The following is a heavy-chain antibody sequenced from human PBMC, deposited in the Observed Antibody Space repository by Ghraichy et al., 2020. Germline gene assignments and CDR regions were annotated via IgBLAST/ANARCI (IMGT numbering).Heavy chain of an antibody. CDR2: ISGSGGNT. CDR1: GFTFSSYA. D-gene: IGHD1-7*01. V-gene: IGHV3-23*01. J-gene: IGHJ4*02. CDR3: AKTPIRWNYPIDY. Sequence: GESLNISCAASGFTFSSYAMSWVRQAPGKGLEWVAGISGSGGNTYYADSVKGRFTISRDNSKSTLSLQMNSLRVKDTAAYYCAKTPIRWNYPIDYWGQGTLVTVSS.